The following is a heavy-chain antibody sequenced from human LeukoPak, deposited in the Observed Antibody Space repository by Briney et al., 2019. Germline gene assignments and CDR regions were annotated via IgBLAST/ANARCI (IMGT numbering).Heavy chain of an antibody. J-gene: IGHJ6*02. CDR2: FDPEYGET. CDR1: GYTLTELS. Sequence: ASVKVSCKVSGYTLTELSMHWVRQAPGQGLEWTGGFDPEYGETIYAQKFQGRVTMTEDTSTDTAYMELSSLRSEDTAVYYCATARTSPRLRYFDWLPQGNYYYGMDVWGQGTRSPSP. D-gene: IGHD3-9*01. CDR3: ATARTSPRLRYFDWLPQGNYYYGMDV. V-gene: IGHV1-24*01.